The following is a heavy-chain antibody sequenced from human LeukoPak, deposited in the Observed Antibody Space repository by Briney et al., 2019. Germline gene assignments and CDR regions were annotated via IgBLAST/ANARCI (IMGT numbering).Heavy chain of an antibody. CDR1: GFTFSTYW. Sequence: PGGSLRLSCAASGFTFSTYWMHWVRQVPGKGLVWVSRIKSDGSSIMYADSVRGRFTISRYNAKNTLYLQMNSLRAEDTAVYYCARDLDYGGRSNFDHWGQGTLVTVSS. CDR3: ARDLDYGGRSNFDH. V-gene: IGHV3-74*03. J-gene: IGHJ4*02. CDR2: IKSDGSSI. D-gene: IGHD4-23*01.